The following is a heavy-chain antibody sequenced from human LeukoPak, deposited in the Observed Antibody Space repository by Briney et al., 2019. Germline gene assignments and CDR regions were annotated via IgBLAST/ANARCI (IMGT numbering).Heavy chain of an antibody. Sequence: SETLSLTCTVSGGSISSSSYYWGWIRQPPGKGLEWIGSIYYSGSTYYNPSLKSRVTMSVDTSKNQFSLKLSSVTAADTAVYYCASQSRYCSGGSCSTGRFDYWGQGTLVTVSS. CDR3: ASQSRYCSGGSCSTGRFDY. CDR1: GGSISSSSYY. V-gene: IGHV4-39*07. CDR2: IYYSGST. J-gene: IGHJ4*02. D-gene: IGHD2-15*01.